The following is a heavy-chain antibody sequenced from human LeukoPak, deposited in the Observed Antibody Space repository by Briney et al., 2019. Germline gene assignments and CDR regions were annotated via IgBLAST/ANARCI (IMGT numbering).Heavy chain of an antibody. CDR3: ARNVSAGYFDF. Sequence: SETLSLTCSVSGVSLTGSSYYWAWIRPPPGQDLEWIGSVYYSGSTSYSPSLKSRVTISVDTSKNQFSLSLHSVTAADTAIYYCARNVSAGYFDFWGQGTLVTVSS. CDR1: GVSLTGSSYY. CDR2: VYYSGST. D-gene: IGHD2-8*01. J-gene: IGHJ4*02. V-gene: IGHV4-39*01.